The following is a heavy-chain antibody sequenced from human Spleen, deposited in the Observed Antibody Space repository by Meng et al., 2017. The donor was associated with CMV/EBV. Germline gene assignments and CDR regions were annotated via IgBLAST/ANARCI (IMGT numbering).Heavy chain of an antibody. J-gene: IGHJ5*02. CDR2: INPKDGSE. Sequence: AAVQVSCKAFGYTFTNCYIHWVRQATGQGLEWMGIINPKDGSERFAQEFQGGVTMTRDTSTRTVYMELSSLTSEDTAVYSCSRALVVSSAILSFWFDPWGQGTLVTVSS. CDR3: SRALVVSSAILSFWFDP. D-gene: IGHD2-2*02. V-gene: IGHV1-46*01. CDR1: GYTFTNCY.